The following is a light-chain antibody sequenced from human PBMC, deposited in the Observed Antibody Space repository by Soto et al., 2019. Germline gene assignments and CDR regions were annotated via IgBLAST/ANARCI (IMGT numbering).Light chain of an antibody. J-gene: IGLJ1*01. CDR3: QSYDSSLSGYV. V-gene: IGLV1-40*01. CDR1: SSNIGAGFD. CDR2: GNV. Sequence: QSVLTQPPSVSGAPGQRVTISCTGSSSNIGAGFDVHGYQQLPGTAPKLLIYGNVDRPSGVSDRFSGSKSGTSASLAITGLQAEDEADYYCQSYDSSLSGYVFGTGTKLTV.